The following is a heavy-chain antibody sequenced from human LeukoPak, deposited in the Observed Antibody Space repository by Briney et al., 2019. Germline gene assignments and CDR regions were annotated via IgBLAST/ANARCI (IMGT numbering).Heavy chain of an antibody. CDR3: TRVGYIDEGIDY. CDR1: GFTFSSYW. V-gene: IGHV3-7*04. Sequence: GGSLRLSCAASGFTFSSYWMTWVRQAPGKGLEWVANIKQDGSRKSYVDSVKGRFTISRDNAKNSLYLQMKSLRAEDTAIYYCTRVGYIDEGIDYWGQGTLVTVSS. J-gene: IGHJ4*02. CDR2: IKQDGSRK. D-gene: IGHD5-24*01.